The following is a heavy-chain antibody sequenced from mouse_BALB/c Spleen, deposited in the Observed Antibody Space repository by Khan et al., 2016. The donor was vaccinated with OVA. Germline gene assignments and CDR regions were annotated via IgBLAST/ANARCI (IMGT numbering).Heavy chain of an antibody. CDR2: IWSDGST. J-gene: IGHJ4*01. CDR3: ARHQFPLSMDS. V-gene: IGHV2-6-2*01. Sequence: QVQLKESGPDLVAPPQSLSITCTVSGFSLTSYAIHWVRQPPGKGLEWLVVIWSDGSTTYNSALKSRLSISKDNSKSQVFLKINSLQTDDTAMYYCARHQFPLSMDSWGQGTSVTVSS. CDR1: GFSLTSYA.